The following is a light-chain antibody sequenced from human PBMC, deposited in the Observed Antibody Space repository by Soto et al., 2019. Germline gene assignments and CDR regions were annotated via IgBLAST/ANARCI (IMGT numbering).Light chain of an antibody. CDR3: QQSYSTPLT. V-gene: IGKV1-39*01. CDR2: GAS. Sequence: DIQMTQSPSSLSASVGDRVTITCRASQSITSNLNWYQQKPGKAPNLLIYGASSLQSGVPSRFSGSGSGTDFTLTISSVQPEDFATYYCQQSYSTPLTFGGGTKVEIK. J-gene: IGKJ4*01. CDR1: QSITSN.